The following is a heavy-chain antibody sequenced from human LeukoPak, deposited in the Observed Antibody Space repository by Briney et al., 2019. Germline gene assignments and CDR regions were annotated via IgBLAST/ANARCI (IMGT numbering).Heavy chain of an antibody. D-gene: IGHD1-26*01. CDR2: IYYSGIT. CDR3: AREVGATHY. J-gene: IGHJ4*02. CDR1: GGSISSYY. Sequence: SETLSLTCTVSGGSISSYYWSWIRQSPGKGLEWIGNIYYSGITNYNSSLKNRGTISVDTSKNHFSLQLRSVTAADTAVYYCAREVGATHYWGQGTLVTVSS. V-gene: IGHV4-59*01.